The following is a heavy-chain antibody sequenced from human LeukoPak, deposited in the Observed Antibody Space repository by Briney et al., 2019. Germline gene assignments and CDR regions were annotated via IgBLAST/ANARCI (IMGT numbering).Heavy chain of an antibody. CDR3: GLSSISPSYYYGIDV. CDR2: IDRCGNTV. J-gene: IGHJ6*02. CDR1: GFTLSDYY. Sequence: CLTLSCVVSGFTLSDYYMTWIRQAAGGVLDWVSYIDRCGNTVFYADYVKGRFTMSRDNAKNSLHLKMSSLRPEDSAVYYCGLSSISPSYYYGIDVWGQGTIVSVSS. V-gene: IGHV3-11*04. D-gene: IGHD2-2*01.